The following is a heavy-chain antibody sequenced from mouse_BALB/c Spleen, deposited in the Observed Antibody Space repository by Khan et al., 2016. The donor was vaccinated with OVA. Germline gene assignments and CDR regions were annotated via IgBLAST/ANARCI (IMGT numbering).Heavy chain of an antibody. CDR1: GFTFTSYG. Sequence: VQSGGSRKLPCAASGFTFTSYGMHWTRQAPEKGLEWVAYISSDSNTIYYADTVKGRFTISRDNPKNTLFLQMTSLRSGDTAMYFCATSYFYGYYFDYWGQGTTLTVSS. D-gene: IGHD1-1*01. CDR2: ISSDSNTI. CDR3: ATSYFYGYYFDY. V-gene: IGHV5-17*02. J-gene: IGHJ2*01.